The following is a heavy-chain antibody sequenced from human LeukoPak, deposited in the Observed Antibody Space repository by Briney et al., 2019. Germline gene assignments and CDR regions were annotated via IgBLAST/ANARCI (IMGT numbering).Heavy chain of an antibody. J-gene: IGHJ4*02. CDR3: ARGDGDDILTDPNGGFDY. Sequence: PSETLSLACTVSGGSISSGSYYGSWIRQPAAEGLEWIGRIYTSGSTNYNPSLKCRVTISVETSKHQFSLKLSSVTAADTAVYYCARGDGDDILTDPNGGFDYWGQGTLVTVSS. CDR1: GGSISSGSYY. CDR2: IYTSGST. D-gene: IGHD3-9*01. V-gene: IGHV4-61*02.